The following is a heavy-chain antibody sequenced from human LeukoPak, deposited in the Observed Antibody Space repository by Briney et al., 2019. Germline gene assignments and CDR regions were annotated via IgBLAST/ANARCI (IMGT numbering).Heavy chain of an antibody. D-gene: IGHD3-22*01. CDR1: GFTFSSYA. Sequence: PGGSQRLSCAASGFTFSSYAMSWARQAPGKGLEWVSAISGSGGSTYYADSVKGRFTISRDNSKNTLYLQMNSLRAEDTAVYYCAKPVGRGYYYDSSGSDYWGQGTLVTVSS. CDR3: AKPVGRGYYYDSSGSDY. J-gene: IGHJ4*02. CDR2: ISGSGGST. V-gene: IGHV3-23*01.